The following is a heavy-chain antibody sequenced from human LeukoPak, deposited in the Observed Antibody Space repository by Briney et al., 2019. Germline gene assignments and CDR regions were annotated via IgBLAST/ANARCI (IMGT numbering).Heavy chain of an antibody. CDR2: ISSSGSTI. D-gene: IGHD2-15*01. CDR3: AKESGYCSGGNCYRMFDP. J-gene: IGHJ5*02. Sequence: GGSLRLSGAASGFTFSSYEMNWVRQAPRKGLEWVSYISSSGSTIYYADCVKGRFTIFRHNSKSALYLQMNSLRAEDTVIYYCAKESGYCSGGNCYRMFDPWGQGTLVTVSS. V-gene: IGHV3-48*03. CDR1: GFTFSSYE.